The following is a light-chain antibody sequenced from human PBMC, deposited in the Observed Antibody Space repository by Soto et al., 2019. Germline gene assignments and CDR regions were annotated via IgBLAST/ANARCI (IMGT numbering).Light chain of an antibody. J-gene: IGKJ2*03. V-gene: IGKV3D-20*01. Sequence: EIVMTQSPATLSVSPGERATLSCRASQSVSDSSIAWYQHKPGLAPRLLVFAASRRAPGIPDRFSGSGSGTDFTLSISRLEPEDAAVYYCHHYGTSLSYSFGQGTKVDIK. CDR2: AAS. CDR1: QSVSDSS. CDR3: HHYGTSLSYS.